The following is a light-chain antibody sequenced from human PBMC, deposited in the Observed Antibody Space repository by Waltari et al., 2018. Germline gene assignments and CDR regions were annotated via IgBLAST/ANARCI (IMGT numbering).Light chain of an antibody. J-gene: IGKJ4*01. Sequence: CRASQSISNWVAWYQQKPGKAPKLLIYKASTLESGVPSRFSGSGSRTEFTHTISSLQPDDFATYYCQQYNSYSLLTFGGGTKVEIK. V-gene: IGKV1-5*03. CDR3: QQYNSYSLLT. CDR2: KAS. CDR1: QSISNW.